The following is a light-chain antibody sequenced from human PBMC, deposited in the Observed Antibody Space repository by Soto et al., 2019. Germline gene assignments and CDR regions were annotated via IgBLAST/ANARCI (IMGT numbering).Light chain of an antibody. J-gene: IGKJ1*01. V-gene: IGKV3-15*01. CDR2: GAS. CDR3: QQYYGRPPWT. CDR1: QSVSSN. Sequence: EIAVAQSPTTLSVSPGERATLSCRASQSVSSNLAWYQQTPGQAPRLLIFGASIRATGIPARFSGSGSGTDLTLTISSLQSEDFAVYYCQQYYGRPPWTFGQGTKVDI.